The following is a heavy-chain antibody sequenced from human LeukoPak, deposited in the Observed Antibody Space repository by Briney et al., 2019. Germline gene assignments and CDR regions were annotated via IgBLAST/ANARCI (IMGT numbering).Heavy chain of an antibody. J-gene: IGHJ3*02. Sequence: PSETLSLTCTVSGGSISSYYWSWIRQPPGKGLEWIGYIYYSGSTNYNPSLKSRVTISVDTSKNQFSLKLSSVTAADTAVYYCAREALADIVVVPAAIRIVEAFDIWGQGTMVTVSS. CDR1: GGSISSYY. CDR3: AREALADIVVVPAAIRIVEAFDI. CDR2: IYYSGST. V-gene: IGHV4-59*12. D-gene: IGHD2-2*02.